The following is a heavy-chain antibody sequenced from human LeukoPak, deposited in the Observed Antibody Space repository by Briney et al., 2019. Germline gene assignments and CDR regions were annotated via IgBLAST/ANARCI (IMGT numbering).Heavy chain of an antibody. D-gene: IGHD2-15*01. CDR2: VRYDGSEK. J-gene: IGHJ6*03. CDR3: ARAYFSGGSCYPYYYYMAV. Sequence: PGGSLRLSCAASGCTFSSYGMHWVRQGPGKGLEWVAFVRYDGSEKYYADSVKGRFTISRDNSKNTLYLQMNSLSAEDTAVYYCARAYFSGGSCYPYYYYMAVWGKGTTLTIPS. CDR1: GCTFSSYG. V-gene: IGHV3-30*02.